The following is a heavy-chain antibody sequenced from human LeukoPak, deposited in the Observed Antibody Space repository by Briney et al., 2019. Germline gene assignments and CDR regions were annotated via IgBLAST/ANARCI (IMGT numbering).Heavy chain of an antibody. D-gene: IGHD2-2*02. V-gene: IGHV1-18*01. Sequence: ASVKVFCKASGYTFTSYGISWVRQAPGQGLEWMGWISAYNGNTNYAQKLQGRVTMTTDTSTSTAYMELRSLRSDDTAVYYCARDCSSTSCYTTIDYWGQGTLVTVSS. CDR1: GYTFTSYG. J-gene: IGHJ4*02. CDR2: ISAYNGNT. CDR3: ARDCSSTSCYTTIDY.